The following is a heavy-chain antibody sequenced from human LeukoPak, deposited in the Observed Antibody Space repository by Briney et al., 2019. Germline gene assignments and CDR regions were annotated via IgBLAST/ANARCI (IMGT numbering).Heavy chain of an antibody. Sequence: PGGSLRLSCAASGFTFSSHWMSWVRQAPGKGLEWVANIKQDGSEKYYVDSVKGRFTISRDNAKNSLYLQMNSLRAEDTAVYYCARTILTPDYWGQGTLVTVSS. CDR3: ARTILTPDY. J-gene: IGHJ4*02. CDR1: GFTFSSHW. CDR2: IKQDGSEK. V-gene: IGHV3-7*01. D-gene: IGHD3-9*01.